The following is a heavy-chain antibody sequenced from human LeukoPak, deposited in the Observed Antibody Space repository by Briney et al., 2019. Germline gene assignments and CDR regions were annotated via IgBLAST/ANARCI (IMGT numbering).Heavy chain of an antibody. CDR3: PREPATGTWFDP. Sequence: SETLSLTCTVSGGSISSYYWSWIRQPPGKGLEWIGYIYYSGSTNYNPSLKSRVTISLDTSKNQFPLKLSPVTAPDTAVYYCPREPATGTWFDPWGQGTLVTVSS. D-gene: IGHD1-1*01. CDR1: GGSISSYY. J-gene: IGHJ5*02. CDR2: IYYSGST. V-gene: IGHV4-59*01.